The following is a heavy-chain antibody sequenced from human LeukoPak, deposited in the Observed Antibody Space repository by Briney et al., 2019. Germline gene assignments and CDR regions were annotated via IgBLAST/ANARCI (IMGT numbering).Heavy chain of an antibody. V-gene: IGHV1-69*05. CDR1: GGAFSSYA. CDR2: IIPIFGTA. J-gene: IGHJ1*01. D-gene: IGHD3-22*01. Sequence: SVKVSCKASGGAFSSYAISWVRQAPGQGLEWMGRIIPIFGTANYAQKFQGRVTITTDESTSTAYMELSSLRSEDTAVYYCARGIPDYYDSSGYYPAEYFQHWGQGTLVTVSS. CDR3: ARGIPDYYDSSGYYPAEYFQH.